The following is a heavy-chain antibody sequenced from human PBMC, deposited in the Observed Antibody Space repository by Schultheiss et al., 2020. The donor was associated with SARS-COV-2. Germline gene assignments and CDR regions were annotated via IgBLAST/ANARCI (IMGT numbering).Heavy chain of an antibody. J-gene: IGHJ4*02. CDR2: MHYSGRT. D-gene: IGHD5-18*01. V-gene: IGHV4-59*12. Sequence: SETLSLTCTVSGGSISSYYWSWIRQPPGNRLEWIGYMHYSGRTNNNPSLRSRVTISIDTSKNQFSLKLSSVTAADTAVYYCARESGYSYGSQSVFDYWGQGNLVTVSS. CDR3: ARESGYSYGSQSVFDY. CDR1: GGSISSYY.